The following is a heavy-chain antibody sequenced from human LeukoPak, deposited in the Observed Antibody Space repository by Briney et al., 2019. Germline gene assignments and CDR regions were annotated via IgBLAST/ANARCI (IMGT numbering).Heavy chain of an antibody. J-gene: IGHJ4*02. CDR2: ISSSSSYI. V-gene: IGHV3-21*01. Sequence: GGSLRLSCAASGFTFSSYSMNWVRQAPGKGLEWVSSISSSSSYIYYADSVKGRFTISRDNAKNSLYLQMNSLRAEDTAVYYCARERPYSGRYFDYWGQGTLVTVSS. D-gene: IGHD1-26*01. CDR1: GFTFSSYS. CDR3: ARERPYSGRYFDY.